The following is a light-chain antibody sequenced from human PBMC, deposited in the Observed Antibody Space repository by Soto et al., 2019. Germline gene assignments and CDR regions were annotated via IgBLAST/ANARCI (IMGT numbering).Light chain of an antibody. CDR2: EVT. Sequence: QSVLTQPPSVSGSPGQSVTISCTGTSSDVGKYDRVSWYQQPPGTAPKLIIYEVTNRPSGVPARSSGSKSGNTASLTISGLQAEDEADYYCSSYTSTSRYVFGAGTKVTVL. CDR1: SSDVGKYDR. V-gene: IGLV2-18*02. CDR3: SSYTSTSRYV. J-gene: IGLJ1*01.